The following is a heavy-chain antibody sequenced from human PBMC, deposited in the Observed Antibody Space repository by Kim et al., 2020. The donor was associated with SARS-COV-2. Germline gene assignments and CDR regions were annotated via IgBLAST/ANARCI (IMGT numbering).Heavy chain of an antibody. CDR1: GGSFSGYY. CDR3: ARNPGGYSYGLDY. J-gene: IGHJ4*02. Sequence: SETLSLTCAVYGGSFSGYYWSWIRQPPGKGLEWIGEINHSGSTNYNPSLKSRVTISVDTSKNQFSLKLSSVTAADTAVYYCARNPGGYSYGLDYWGQGTL. D-gene: IGHD5-18*01. V-gene: IGHV4-34*01. CDR2: INHSGST.